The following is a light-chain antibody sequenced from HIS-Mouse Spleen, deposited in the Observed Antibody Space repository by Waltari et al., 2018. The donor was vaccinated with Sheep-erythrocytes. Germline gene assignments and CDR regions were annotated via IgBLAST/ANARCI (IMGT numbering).Light chain of an antibody. J-gene: IGLJ1*01. Sequence: QSALTQPRSVSGSPGQSATISCTRTSSDVGGSNYVSWYQQHPGKAPKLMIYDVSKRPSGVPDRFSGSKSGNTASLTISGLQAEDEADYYCCSYAGSYNHVFATGTKVTVL. V-gene: IGLV2-11*01. CDR1: SSDVGGSNY. CDR2: DVS. CDR3: CSYAGSYNHV.